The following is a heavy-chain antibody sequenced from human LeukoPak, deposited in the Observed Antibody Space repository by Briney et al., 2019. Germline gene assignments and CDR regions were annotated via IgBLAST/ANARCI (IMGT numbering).Heavy chain of an antibody. J-gene: IGHJ3*02. CDR2: IYYSGST. D-gene: IGHD3-22*01. Sequence: SETLSLTCTVSGSSISSYYWSWIRQPPGKRPEWIGYIYYSGSTNSNPSLKSRVTISADTSKNQFSLKLSSVTAADTAVYYCARGNYDSRGYSNAFDIWGQGAMLTVSS. CDR1: GSSISSYY. V-gene: IGHV4-59*01. CDR3: ARGNYDSRGYSNAFDI.